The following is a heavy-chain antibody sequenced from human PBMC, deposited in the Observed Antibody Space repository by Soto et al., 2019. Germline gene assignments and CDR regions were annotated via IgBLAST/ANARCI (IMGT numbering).Heavy chain of an antibody. Sequence: QVQLVQSGAEVKKPGASVKVSCKASGYTFTGYYMHWVRQAPGQGLERMGWINPNSGGTNYGQKFQGWVTITRDTSISTAYMELSRLRSDDTAVYYCARGTVAAAGLFNLYYGMDVWGQGTTVTVSS. CDR1: GYTFTGYY. D-gene: IGHD6-13*01. J-gene: IGHJ6*02. V-gene: IGHV1-2*04. CDR2: INPNSGGT. CDR3: ARGTVAAAGLFNLYYGMDV.